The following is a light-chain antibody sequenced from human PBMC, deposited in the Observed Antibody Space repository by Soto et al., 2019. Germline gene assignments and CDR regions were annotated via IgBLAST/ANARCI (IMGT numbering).Light chain of an antibody. Sequence: DNVLTQSPDTLSLSPGERATVSGRASQSVSTYLAWYQQKPGQGPRLLIEDASNRATGIPARFSGSGSGTDFTLTISTLEPEDFAVYYCQQRNNWPWTFGQGTKVDIK. V-gene: IGKV3-11*01. CDR2: DAS. CDR1: QSVSTY. J-gene: IGKJ1*01. CDR3: QQRNNWPWT.